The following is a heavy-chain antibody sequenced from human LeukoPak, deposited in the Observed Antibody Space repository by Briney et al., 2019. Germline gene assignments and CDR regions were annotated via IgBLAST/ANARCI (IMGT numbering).Heavy chain of an antibody. J-gene: IGHJ4*02. CDR2: IYPGDSDT. CDR3: ARRYCSSTSCYFFDY. D-gene: IGHD2-2*01. V-gene: IGHV5-51*01. Sequence: GESLKISCKGSGYSFTSYWIGWVRQMPGKGLEWMGIIYPGDSDTRYSPSFQGQVTISADKSISTAYLQWSSRKASDTAMYYCARRYCSSTSCYFFDYWGQGTLVTVSS. CDR1: GYSFTSYW.